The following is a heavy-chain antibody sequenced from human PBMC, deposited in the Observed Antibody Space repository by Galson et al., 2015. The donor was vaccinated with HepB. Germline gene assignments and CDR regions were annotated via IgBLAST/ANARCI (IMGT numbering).Heavy chain of an antibody. CDR3: ARDRNWVDP. J-gene: IGHJ5*02. V-gene: IGHV1-46*01. Sequence: SVKVSCKASGYSFTTYYMHWVRQAPGQGLEWMGAVNPRGGSTDYAQKFQGRVTMTRDTSTSTVYMELSSLRSEDTAVYYCARDRNWVDPWGQGTLVTVSS. CDR2: VNPRGGST. CDR1: GYSFTTYY.